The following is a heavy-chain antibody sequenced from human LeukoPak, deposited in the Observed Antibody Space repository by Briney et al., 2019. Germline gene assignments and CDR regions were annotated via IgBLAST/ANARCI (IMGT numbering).Heavy chain of an antibody. CDR3: ARYSGSYFDPFGTYGMDV. CDR1: GFTFSSYS. V-gene: IGHV3-21*01. CDR2: ISSSSSYI. J-gene: IGHJ6*02. Sequence: GGSLRLSCAASGFTFSSYSMNWVRQAPGKGLGWVSSISSSSSYIYYADSVKGRFTISRDNAKNSLYLQMNSLRAEDTAVYYCARYSGSYFDPFGTYGMDVWGQGTTVTVSS. D-gene: IGHD1-26*01.